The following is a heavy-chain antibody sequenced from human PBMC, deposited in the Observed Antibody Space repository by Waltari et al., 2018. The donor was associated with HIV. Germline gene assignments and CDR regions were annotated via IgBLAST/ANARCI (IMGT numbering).Heavy chain of an antibody. Sequence: EVQLVESGGGLVQPGGSLRVSCAASGFTFSASAIHWVRQASGKGLGWVGRIRSRGNRYATAYGASVKGRFTVSRDDSKNTAYLQMNNLKTEDTAVYYCTRALAYWGLGTLVTVSP. CDR1: GFTFSASA. J-gene: IGHJ4*02. V-gene: IGHV3-73*02. CDR2: IRSRGNRYAT. CDR3: TRALAY. D-gene: IGHD3-16*01.